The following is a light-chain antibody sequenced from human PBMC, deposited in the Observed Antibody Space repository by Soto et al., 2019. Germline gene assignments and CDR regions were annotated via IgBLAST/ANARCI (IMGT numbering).Light chain of an antibody. CDR1: QTVSTK. CDR3: QQYSAWPPIS. V-gene: IGKV3D-15*01. Sequence: IVMTQSPGTLSVSPGETATLSCRASQTVSTKLAWYQQKPGQAPRLLIFGASTRATGVRARFSGGGSGTEFTLTIRIIQSEDFAAYYGQQYSAWPPISFGVGTRVEIK. CDR2: GAS. J-gene: IGKJ4*01.